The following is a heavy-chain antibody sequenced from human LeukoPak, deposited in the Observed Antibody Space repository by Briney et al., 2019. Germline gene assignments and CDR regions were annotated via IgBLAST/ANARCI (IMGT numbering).Heavy chain of an antibody. Sequence: TGGSLRLSCAASGFTFSSYAMHWVRQAPGKGLEWVAVISYDGSNKYYADSVKGRFTISRDNSKNTLYLQMNSLRAEDTAVYYCARDPSSMVRGVMDYWGQGTLVTVSS. D-gene: IGHD3-10*01. J-gene: IGHJ4*02. CDR2: ISYDGSNK. CDR1: GFTFSSYA. CDR3: ARDPSSMVRGVMDY. V-gene: IGHV3-30-3*01.